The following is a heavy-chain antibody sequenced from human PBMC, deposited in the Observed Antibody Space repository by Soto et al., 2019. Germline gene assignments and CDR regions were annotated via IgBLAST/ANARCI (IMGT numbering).Heavy chain of an antibody. J-gene: IGHJ5*02. CDR2: IYYSGST. D-gene: IGHD5-12*01. CDR3: ARERSSELDPYSGYDRWFDP. V-gene: IGHV4-31*03. CDR1: GGSISSGGYY. Sequence: SETLSLTCTVSGGSISSGGYYWSWIRQHPGKGLEWIGYIYYSGSTYYNPSLKSRVTISVDTSKNQFSLKLSSVTAADTAVYYCARERSSELDPYSGYDRWFDPSRQGTLVTVSS.